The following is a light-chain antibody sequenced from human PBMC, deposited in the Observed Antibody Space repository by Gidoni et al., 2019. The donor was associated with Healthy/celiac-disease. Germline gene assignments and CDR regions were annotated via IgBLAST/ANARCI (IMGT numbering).Light chain of an antibody. CDR1: QRFGTH. V-gene: IGKV3-15*01. J-gene: IGKJ1*01. Sequence: DMVMPQSPATLSVSPVDSVPLSCRASQRFGTHLAWYQQKPGQATRLVIYDSATRAACIPARFSGSGSGTEFTLTISSRQSEDSAIYYCQHYSEWPPWTFGRGTMVEIK. CDR2: DSA. CDR3: QHYSEWPPWT.